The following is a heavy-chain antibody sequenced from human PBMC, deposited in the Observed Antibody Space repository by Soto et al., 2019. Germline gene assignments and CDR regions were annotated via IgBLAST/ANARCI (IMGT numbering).Heavy chain of an antibody. V-gene: IGHV4-34*01. CDR3: ATRITVFGLLIPPFDP. Sequence: SETLSLTCAVYGGSVNGYYWNWIRQPPGKGLEWIGEINHTGGTHYNPSIKSRVTMSVDTSKNQFSLRLSSVTAADTAIYYCATRITVFGLLIPPFDPWGQGTQVTVSS. CDR1: GGSVNGYY. J-gene: IGHJ5*02. CDR2: INHTGGT. D-gene: IGHD3-3*01.